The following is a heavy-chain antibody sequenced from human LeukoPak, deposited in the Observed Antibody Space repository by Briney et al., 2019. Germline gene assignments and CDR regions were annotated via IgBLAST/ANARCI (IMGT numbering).Heavy chain of an antibody. Sequence: SVKVSCKASGGTFGSYAISWVRQAPGQGLEWMGGIIPIFGTANYAQKFQGRVTITTDESTSTAYMELSSLRSEDTAVYYCASRAGYGGNSGHLFDYWGQGTLVTVSS. J-gene: IGHJ4*02. CDR3: ASRAGYGGNSGHLFDY. V-gene: IGHV1-69*05. CDR1: GGTFGSYA. D-gene: IGHD4-23*01. CDR2: IIPIFGTA.